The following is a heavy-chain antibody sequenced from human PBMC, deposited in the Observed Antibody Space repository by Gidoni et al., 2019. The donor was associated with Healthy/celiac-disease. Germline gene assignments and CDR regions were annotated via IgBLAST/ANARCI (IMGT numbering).Heavy chain of an antibody. D-gene: IGHD3-3*01. CDR2: IKSKTDGGTT. V-gene: IGHV3-15*01. Sequence: EVQLVESGGGLVKPGGSLRLSCAASGSTFSKAWMSWVRQAPGKGLECVGRIKSKTDGGTTDYTAPVKGRFTISRDDSKNTVYLQMNRLKSEDTAVYFCTTVFEVDFWSGYYDAFDIWGQGTMVTVSS. CDR3: TTVFEVDFWSGYYDAFDI. CDR1: GSTFSKAW. J-gene: IGHJ3*02.